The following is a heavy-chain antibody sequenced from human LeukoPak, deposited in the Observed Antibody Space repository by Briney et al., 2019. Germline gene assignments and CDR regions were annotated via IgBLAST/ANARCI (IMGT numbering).Heavy chain of an antibody. D-gene: IGHD5-24*01. CDR3: AKAGDGYKSYYFDY. J-gene: IGHJ4*02. CDR2: IRYDGSNK. Sequence: GGSLRLSCAASGFTLSSYGMHWVRQAPGKGLEWVAFIRYDGSNKYYADSVKGRFTISRDNSKNTLYLQMNSLRAEDTAVYYCAKAGDGYKSYYFDYWGQGTLVTVSS. V-gene: IGHV3-30*02. CDR1: GFTLSSYG.